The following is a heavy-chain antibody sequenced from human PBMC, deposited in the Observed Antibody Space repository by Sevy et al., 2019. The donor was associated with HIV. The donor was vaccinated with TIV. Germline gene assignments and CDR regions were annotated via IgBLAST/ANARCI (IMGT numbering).Heavy chain of an antibody. V-gene: IGHV4-59*01. CDR3: ARVLRGYSYGYLWNYFDY. CDR2: IYYSGST. Sequence: SETLSLTCTVSGDSISSYYWSWIRQPPGKGLQWIGYIYYSGSTNYNPSLKSRVTISVDTSKNQFSLKLSSVTAADTVVYYCARVLRGYSYGYLWNYFDYWGQGTLVTVSS. D-gene: IGHD5-18*01. CDR1: GDSISSYY. J-gene: IGHJ4*02.